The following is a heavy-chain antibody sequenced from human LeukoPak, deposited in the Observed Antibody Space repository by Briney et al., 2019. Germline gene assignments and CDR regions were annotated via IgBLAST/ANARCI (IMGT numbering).Heavy chain of an antibody. J-gene: IGHJ4*02. D-gene: IGHD5-18*01. Sequence: PGGSLRLSCAASGFTFSDYYMSWIRQAPGKGLEWVSYIISSGSTIYYADSVKGRFTISRDNAKNSLYLQMNSLRAEDTAVYYCARAPSVSLYSYGYATPHFDYWGQGTLVTVSS. CDR2: IISSGSTI. CDR3: ARAPSVSLYSYGYATPHFDY. CDR1: GFTFSDYY. V-gene: IGHV3-11*01.